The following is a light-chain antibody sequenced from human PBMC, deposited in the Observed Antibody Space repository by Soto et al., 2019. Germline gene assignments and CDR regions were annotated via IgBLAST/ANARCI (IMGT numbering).Light chain of an antibody. J-gene: IGKJ4*01. CDR3: QHFNCYPPT. V-gene: IGKV1-13*02. CDR1: QGISGV. Sequence: AIQLTQSPSSLSASVGDRVTITCRASQGISGVLAWYQQKPGKPPKLLISGASSLQSGVPSRFSDSASVTDFTLTITSLQPEDFATYFCQHFNCYPPTFGGGTEVEIK. CDR2: GAS.